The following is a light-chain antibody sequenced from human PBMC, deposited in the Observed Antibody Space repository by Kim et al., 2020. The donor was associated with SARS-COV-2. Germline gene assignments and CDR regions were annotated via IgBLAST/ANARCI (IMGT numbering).Light chain of an antibody. CDR2: DAS. J-gene: IGKJ4*01. CDR1: QDISNY. V-gene: IGKV1-33*01. CDR3: QQDDNVPLT. Sequence: DIQLTQSPSSLSASVGDRVTITCQASQDISNYLNWYQQKPGKAPKLLIYDASNLETGVPSRFSGSGSGTDFTFTISSLQPEDIATYYCQQDDNVPLTFGGGTKVDIK.